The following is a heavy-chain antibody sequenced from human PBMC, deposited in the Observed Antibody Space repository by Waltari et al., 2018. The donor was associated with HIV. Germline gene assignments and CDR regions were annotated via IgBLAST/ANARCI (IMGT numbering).Heavy chain of an antibody. Sequence: VQLHESGPGMVKPSETLSLTCAVSGYSLSSDYYWGWIRQPPGKGLEWIGSASRSGSTYYSPSLKRRVTISLDTSKNQFSLKLNSVAAADTAVYYCGSGSRRGHSHGIDYWGQGTLVTVSS. D-gene: IGHD5-18*01. CDR3: GSGSRRGHSHGIDY. V-gene: IGHV4-38-2*01. CDR2: ASRSGST. J-gene: IGHJ4*02. CDR1: GYSLSSDYY.